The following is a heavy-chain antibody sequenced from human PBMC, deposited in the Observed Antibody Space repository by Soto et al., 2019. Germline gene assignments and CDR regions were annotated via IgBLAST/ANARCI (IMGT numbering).Heavy chain of an antibody. CDR2: LYYSGTT. CDR1: GGSISSNSYY. J-gene: IGHJ5*02. Sequence: SETLSLTCSVSGGSISSNSYYWAWIRQPPGKGLEWIGTLYYSGTTYSTASLKSRVIISVDTSKNHFSLKLTSVTAADTAVYHCATSPPTDPLLGTPRDWFDPWGQGTLVTVSS. D-gene: IGHD1-1*01. V-gene: IGHV4-39*01. CDR3: ATSPPTDPLLGTPRDWFDP.